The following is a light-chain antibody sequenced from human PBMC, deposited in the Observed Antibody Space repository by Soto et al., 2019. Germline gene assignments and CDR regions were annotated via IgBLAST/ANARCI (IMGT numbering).Light chain of an antibody. CDR1: SSDVGGYNY. CDR2: EVS. Sequence: QSVLTQPPSASGSPGQSVTISCTGTSSDVGGYNYVSWYQQHPGKAPKLMIYEVSKRPSGVPDRFSGSKSGNTASLTVSGRQAEDEADDYCSSYAGSNNGVFGGGTKVTVL. V-gene: IGLV2-8*01. J-gene: IGLJ2*01. CDR3: SSYAGSNNGV.